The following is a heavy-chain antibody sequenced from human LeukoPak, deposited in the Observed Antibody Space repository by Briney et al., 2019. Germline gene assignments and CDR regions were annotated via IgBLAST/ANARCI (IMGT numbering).Heavy chain of an antibody. CDR2: IITRGGST. D-gene: IGHD3-10*02. Sequence: GGSLRLSCAASGFTFSSSAMGWVRQAPGKGLQWVSTIITRGGSTYYTDSVKGRFTISRDSSKNTLYVQMNSLRAEDTAVYYCAKVPVFGAPYTYYYYGMDVWGQGTTATVSS. J-gene: IGHJ6*02. CDR1: GFTFSSSA. V-gene: IGHV3-23*01. CDR3: AKVPVFGAPYTYYYYGMDV.